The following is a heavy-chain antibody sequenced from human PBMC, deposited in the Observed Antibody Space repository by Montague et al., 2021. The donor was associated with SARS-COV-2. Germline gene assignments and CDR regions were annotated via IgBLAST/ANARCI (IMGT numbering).Heavy chain of an antibody. V-gene: IGHV4-59*08. D-gene: IGHD3-16*01. CDR3: ARYYERSLDV. Sequence: SETLSLTCTVSGGSITNDDWSWIRQPPGKGLEWICNILKNWDIDYNPSLRSRVIISVDTSKSQFPLKVTSVTATDTAAYYCARYYERSLDVWGQGTTVTVSS. CDR2: ILKNWDI. J-gene: IGHJ6*02. CDR1: GGSITNDD.